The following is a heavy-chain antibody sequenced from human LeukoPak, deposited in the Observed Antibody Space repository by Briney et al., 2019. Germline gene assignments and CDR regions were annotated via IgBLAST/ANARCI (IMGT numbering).Heavy chain of an antibody. CDR1: GYKFVAYY. CDR2: INPDSGDT. CDR3: ARESQVFWPKETNWFDP. V-gene: IGHV1-2*06. J-gene: IGHJ5*02. Sequence: ASVKVSCKASGYKFVAYYIHWVRQSPGQGLEWLGRINPDSGDTNYAQKFQGRVTMMRDTSSSTAYMELSRLKSDDTAMYYCARESQVFWPKETNWFDPWGHGTLVTVAS. D-gene: IGHD3-3*01.